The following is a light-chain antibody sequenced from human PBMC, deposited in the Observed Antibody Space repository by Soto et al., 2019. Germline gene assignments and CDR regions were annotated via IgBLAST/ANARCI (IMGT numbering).Light chain of an antibody. CDR3: QQYGGSPYT. V-gene: IGKV3-20*01. J-gene: IGKJ2*01. CDR2: GAS. Sequence: EIVLTQSPGTLSLSPGEGATLSCRASQSVRSNYLAWYQQKSGQAPRLLIYGASSRATGIPDRFSGTGSGTDFTLTISRLEPEDFAVYYCQQYGGSPYTFGQGTKLELK. CDR1: QSVRSNY.